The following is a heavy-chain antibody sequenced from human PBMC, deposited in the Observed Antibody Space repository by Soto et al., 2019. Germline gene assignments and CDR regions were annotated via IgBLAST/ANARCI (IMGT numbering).Heavy chain of an antibody. CDR1: GFTFDDYT. V-gene: IGHV3-43*01. Sequence: GGSLRLSCAASGFTFDDYTMHWXRQAPGKGLEWVSLISWDGGSTYYADSVKGRFTISRDNSKNSLYLQMNSLRTEDTALYYCAKDGIAARYYYYYGMDVWGQGTTVTVSS. CDR2: ISWDGGST. CDR3: AKDGIAARYYYYYGMDV. J-gene: IGHJ6*02. D-gene: IGHD6-6*01.